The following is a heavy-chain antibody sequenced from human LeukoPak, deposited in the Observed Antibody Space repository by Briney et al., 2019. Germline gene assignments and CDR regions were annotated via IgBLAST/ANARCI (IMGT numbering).Heavy chain of an antibody. CDR3: SRGEFGELLSYYYGMDV. D-gene: IGHD3-10*01. Sequence: SETLSLTCTVSGGSIISGDYYWSWIRQPPGKGLEWIGYIYYSGSTYYNPSLKSRVTISVDTSKNQFSLKLSSVTAADTAVYYCSRGEFGELLSYYYGMDVWGKGTTVTVSS. V-gene: IGHV4-30-4*01. CDR1: GGSIISGDYY. J-gene: IGHJ6*04. CDR2: IYYSGST.